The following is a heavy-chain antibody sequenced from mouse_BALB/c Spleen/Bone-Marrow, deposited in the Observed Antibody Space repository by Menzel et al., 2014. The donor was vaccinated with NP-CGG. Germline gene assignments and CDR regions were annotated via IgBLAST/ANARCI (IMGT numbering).Heavy chain of an antibody. V-gene: IGHV1-69*02. Sequence: QVQLKESGAELVRPGASVKLSCKASGYTFTSYWINWVKQRPGQGLEWIGNIYPSDSYTNYNQKFKDKATLTVDKSSSTAYMQLSSRTSEDSAVYYCTRSGYGSSSLDYWGQGTTLTVSS. D-gene: IGHD1-1*01. CDR2: IYPSDSYT. CDR3: TRSGYGSSSLDY. J-gene: IGHJ2*01. CDR1: GYTFTSYW.